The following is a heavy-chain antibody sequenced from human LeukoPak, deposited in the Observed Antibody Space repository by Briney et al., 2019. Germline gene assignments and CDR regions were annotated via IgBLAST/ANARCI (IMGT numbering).Heavy chain of an antibody. V-gene: IGHV3-23*01. CDR1: GITLSNYG. J-gene: IGHJ6*02. CDR2: ISGSGGST. Sequence: GGSLRLSCAVSGITLSNYGMSWVRQAPGKGLEWVSAISGSGGSTYYADSVKGRFTISRDNSKNTLYLQMNSLRAEDTAVYYCAKDLALLWFGPYYYGMDVWGQGTTVTVSS. D-gene: IGHD3-10*01. CDR3: AKDLALLWFGPYYYGMDV.